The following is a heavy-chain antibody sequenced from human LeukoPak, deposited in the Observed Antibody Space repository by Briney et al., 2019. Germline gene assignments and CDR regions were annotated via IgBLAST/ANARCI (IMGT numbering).Heavy chain of an antibody. Sequence: PGGSLRLSCATSGFTFRSYWMHWVRQAPGKGLEWVSAISGSGGSTYYADSVKGRFTISRDNSKNTLYLQMNSPRADDTAVYYCAKDRKATIRGFDYWGQGTLVTVSS. D-gene: IGHD5-12*01. J-gene: IGHJ4*02. V-gene: IGHV3-23*01. CDR3: AKDRKATIRGFDY. CDR1: GFTFRSYW. CDR2: ISGSGGST.